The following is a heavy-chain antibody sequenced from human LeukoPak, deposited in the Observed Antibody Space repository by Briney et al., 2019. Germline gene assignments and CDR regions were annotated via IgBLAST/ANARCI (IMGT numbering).Heavy chain of an antibody. CDR1: GGSISSSSYY. Sequence: SETLPLTCTVSGGSISSSSYYWGWIRQPPGKGLEWIGSIYYSGSTYYNPSLKSRVTISVDTSKNQFSLKLSSVTAADTAVYYCARPATVTTDWYFDLWGRGTLVTVSS. CDR2: IYYSGST. V-gene: IGHV4-39*01. D-gene: IGHD4-17*01. J-gene: IGHJ2*01. CDR3: ARPATVTTDWYFDL.